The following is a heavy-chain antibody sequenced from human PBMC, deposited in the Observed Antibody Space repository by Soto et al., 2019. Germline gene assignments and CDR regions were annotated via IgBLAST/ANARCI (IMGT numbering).Heavy chain of an antibody. D-gene: IGHD1-1*01. CDR2: INPNGNT. J-gene: IGHJ5*02. CDR3: ARAHDWKSSWFDP. V-gene: IGHV4-59*11. CDR1: GESFSGHI. Sequence: PSETLSLTCAVYGESFSGHIWTWIRQSPEKGLEWIGYINPNGNTKYNPSLKSRVSMSLDTSKNQFSLKVISVTAADAAVYYCARAHDWKSSWFDPWGQGTLVTVSS.